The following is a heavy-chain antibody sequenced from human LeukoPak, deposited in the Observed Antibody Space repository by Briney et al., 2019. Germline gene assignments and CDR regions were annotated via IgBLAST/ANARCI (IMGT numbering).Heavy chain of an antibody. D-gene: IGHD3-3*01. CDR3: ARETYYDFWSGYYQDY. Sequence: PSETLSLTCTVSGGSISSGSYYWSWIRQPAGKGLEWIGRIYTSGSTNYNPSLKSRVTIPVDTSKNQFSLKLSSVTAADTAAYYCARETYYDFWSGYYQDYWGQGTLVTVSS. J-gene: IGHJ4*02. CDR1: GGSISSGSYY. CDR2: IYTSGST. V-gene: IGHV4-61*02.